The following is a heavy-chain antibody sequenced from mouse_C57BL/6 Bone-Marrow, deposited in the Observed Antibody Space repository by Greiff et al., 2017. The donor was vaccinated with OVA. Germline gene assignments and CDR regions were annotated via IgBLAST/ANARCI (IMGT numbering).Heavy chain of an antibody. V-gene: IGHV1-64*01. CDR1: GYTFTSYW. CDR3: ARRYYDYAYYYAMDY. CDR2: IHPNSGST. Sequence: QVQLQQPGAELVKPGASVKLSCKASGYTFTSYWMHWVKQRPGQGLEWIGMIHPNSGSTNYNEKFKSKATLTVDKSSSTAYMQLSSLTSEDSAVYYCARRYYDYAYYYAMDYWGQGTTLTVSS. D-gene: IGHD2-4*01. J-gene: IGHJ2*01.